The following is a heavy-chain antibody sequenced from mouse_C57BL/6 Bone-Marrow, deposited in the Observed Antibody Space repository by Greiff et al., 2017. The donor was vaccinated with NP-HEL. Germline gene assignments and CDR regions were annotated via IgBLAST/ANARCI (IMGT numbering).Heavy chain of an antibody. CDR3: VRPGTTVVAGGDYYAMDY. Sequence: EVMLVESGGGLVQPKGSLKLSCAASGFSFNTYAMNWVRQAPGKGLEWVARIRSKSNNYATYYADSVKDRFTISRADSESMLYLQMNNLKTEDTAMDYCVRPGTTVVAGGDYYAMDYWGQGTSVTVSS. V-gene: IGHV10-1*01. CDR1: GFSFNTYA. CDR2: IRSKSNNYAT. J-gene: IGHJ4*01. D-gene: IGHD1-1*01.